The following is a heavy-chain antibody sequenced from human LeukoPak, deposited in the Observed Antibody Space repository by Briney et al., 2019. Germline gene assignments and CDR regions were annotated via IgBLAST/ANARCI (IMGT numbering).Heavy chain of an antibody. CDR1: GFTFDDYA. V-gene: IGHV3-9*01. D-gene: IGHD3-22*01. CDR2: INWNSGSV. J-gene: IGHJ4*02. CDR3: ANGTGGYYGPFDS. Sequence: GGSLSLFCAASGFTFDDYALFWVRQAPGKGLVGVSGINWNSGSVDFADSVKGRFTNSRDNAKNSLYLQMNSLRAEDTALYYCANGTGGYYGPFDSWGQGTLVTVSS.